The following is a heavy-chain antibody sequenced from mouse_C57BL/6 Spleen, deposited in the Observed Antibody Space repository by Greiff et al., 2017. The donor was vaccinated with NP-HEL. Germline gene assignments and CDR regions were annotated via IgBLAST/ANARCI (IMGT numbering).Heavy chain of an antibody. CDR1: GFSLTSYA. CDR3: ASYDGYYAWLAY. Sequence: QVQLKESGPGLVAPSQSLSITCTVSGFSLTSYAISWVRQPPGKGLEWLGVIWTGGGTNYNSALNSRLSISTDNSKSQVFLKMNSLQTDDTARYDCASYDGYYAWLAYWGQGTLVTVSA. V-gene: IGHV2-9-1*01. J-gene: IGHJ3*01. D-gene: IGHD2-3*01. CDR2: IWTGGGT.